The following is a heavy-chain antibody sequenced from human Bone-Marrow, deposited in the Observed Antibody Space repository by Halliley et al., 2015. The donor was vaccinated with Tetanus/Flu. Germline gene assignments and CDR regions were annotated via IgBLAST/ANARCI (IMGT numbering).Heavy chain of an antibody. J-gene: IGHJ6*02. Sequence: GSNTPYADSVKGRFSISRDNSKNTLYLQMTSLRAEDTAVYYCAKDGIRLWHETAFHYYYGLDVWGQGTTVTVSS. CDR2: GSNT. D-gene: IGHD5-18*01. CDR3: AKDGIRLWHETAFHYYYGLDV. V-gene: IGHV3-23*01.